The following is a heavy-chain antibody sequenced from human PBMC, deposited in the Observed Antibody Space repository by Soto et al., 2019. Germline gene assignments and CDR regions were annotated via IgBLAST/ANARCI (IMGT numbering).Heavy chain of an antibody. J-gene: IGHJ4*02. CDR1: GFTVSSNY. CDR3: AGGIGRETQDKRNYFHLDH. V-gene: IGHV3-53*01. Sequence: GGSLRLSCAASGFTVSSNYLTWVRQAPGEGLKWVSVLYPNGRAFYADSVKGRFTISTDNSQNSVYLLMNTLRAEDTAIYYCAGGIGRETQDKRNYFHLDHWGPGTLVTVSS. CDR2: LYPNGRA. D-gene: IGHD3-10*01.